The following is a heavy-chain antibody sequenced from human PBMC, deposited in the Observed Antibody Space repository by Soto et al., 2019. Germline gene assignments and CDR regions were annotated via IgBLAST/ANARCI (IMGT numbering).Heavy chain of an antibody. D-gene: IGHD2-15*01. CDR1: GFTFSSYG. Sequence: GGSLRLSCAASGFTFSSYGMHWVRQAPGKGLEWVAVIWYDGSNKYYADSVKGRFTISRDNSKNTLYLQMNSLRAEDTAVYYCARDIGLGYCSGGSCYREHFDYWGQGTLVTVSS. V-gene: IGHV3-33*01. CDR3: ARDIGLGYCSGGSCYREHFDY. CDR2: IWYDGSNK. J-gene: IGHJ4*02.